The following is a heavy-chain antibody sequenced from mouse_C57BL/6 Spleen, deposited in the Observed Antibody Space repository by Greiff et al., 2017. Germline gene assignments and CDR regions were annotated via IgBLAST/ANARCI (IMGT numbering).Heavy chain of an antibody. J-gene: IGHJ4*01. CDR1: GFTFSDYY. CDR2: INYDGSST. CDR3: ARDLGDGAMDD. Sequence: EVQLVESEGGLVQPGSSMKLSCTASGFTFSDYYMAWVRQVPEKGLEWVANINYDGSSTYYLDSLKSRFIISRDNAKNILYLQMSSLKSEDTATYYCARDLGDGAMDDWGQGTSVTVSS. V-gene: IGHV5-16*01. D-gene: IGHD3-3*01.